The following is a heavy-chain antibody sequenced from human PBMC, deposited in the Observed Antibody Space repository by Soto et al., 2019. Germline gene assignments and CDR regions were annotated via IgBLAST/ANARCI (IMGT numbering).Heavy chain of an antibody. V-gene: IGHV4-59*08. CDR1: GGSISSYY. D-gene: IGHD6-13*01. CDR2: IYYSGST. Sequence: SETLSLTCTESGGSISSYYWSWIRKPPGKGLEWIGYIYYSGSTNYNPSLKSRVTISVDTSKNQFSLKLSSVTAADTAVYYCARQSGSSWYYYYYMDVWGKGTTVTVSS. J-gene: IGHJ6*03. CDR3: ARQSGSSWYYYYYMDV.